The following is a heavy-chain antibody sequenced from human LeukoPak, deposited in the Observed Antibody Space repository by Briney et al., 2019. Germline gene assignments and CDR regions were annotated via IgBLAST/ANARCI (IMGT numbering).Heavy chain of an antibody. J-gene: IGHJ4*02. D-gene: IGHD1-26*01. V-gene: IGHV1-18*01. Sequence: ASVKVSCKASGYTFTIYGISLVRQAPGQALEWMGWISAYNGNTNYAQKLQGRVTMTTDTSTSTAYMELRSLRSDDTAVYYCARDAAWVGRDYWGQGTLVTVSS. CDR1: GYTFTIYG. CDR3: ARDAAWVGRDY. CDR2: ISAYNGNT.